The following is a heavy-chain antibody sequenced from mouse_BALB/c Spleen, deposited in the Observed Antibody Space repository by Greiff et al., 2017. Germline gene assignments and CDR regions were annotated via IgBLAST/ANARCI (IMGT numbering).Heavy chain of an antibody. J-gene: IGHJ3*01. D-gene: IGHD2-10*02. V-gene: IGHV5-4*02. CDR2: ISDGGSYT. CDR1: GFTFSDYY. CDR3: AREGYGNSFAY. Sequence: EVKLMESGGDLVKPGGSLKLSCAASGFTFSDYYMYWVRQTPEKRLEWVATISDGGSYTYYPDSVKGRFTISRDNAKNNLYLQMSSLKSEDTAMYYCAREGYGNSFAYWGQGTLVTVSA.